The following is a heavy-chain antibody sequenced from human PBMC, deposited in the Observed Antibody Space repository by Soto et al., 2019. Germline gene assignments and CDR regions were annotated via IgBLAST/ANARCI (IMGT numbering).Heavy chain of an antibody. Sequence: EVQLLESGGGLVQPGGSLRLSCAASGFTFSSYAMSWVRQAPGKGLEWVSAISGSGGSTYYADSVKGRFTISRDNSKNTLYRQMNSLRAEDTAVYDCAKAATMLVVVIPDYWGQGTLVTVSS. CDR2: ISGSGGST. J-gene: IGHJ4*02. CDR3: AKAATMLVVVIPDY. CDR1: GFTFSSYA. V-gene: IGHV3-23*01. D-gene: IGHD3-22*01.